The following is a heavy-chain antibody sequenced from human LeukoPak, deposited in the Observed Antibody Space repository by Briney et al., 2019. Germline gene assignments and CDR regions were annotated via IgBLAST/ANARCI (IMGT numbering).Heavy chain of an antibody. J-gene: IGHJ5*02. D-gene: IGHD3-10*01. CDR1: GYTLTELS. V-gene: IGHV1-2*02. Sequence: ASVKVSCKVSGYTLTELSMHWVRQAPGQGLEWMGWINPNSGGTNYAQKFQGRVTMTRDTSISTAYMELSRLRSDDTAVYYYARDYYGSGSYPNPWGQGTLVAVSS. CDR2: INPNSGGT. CDR3: ARDYYGSGSYPNP.